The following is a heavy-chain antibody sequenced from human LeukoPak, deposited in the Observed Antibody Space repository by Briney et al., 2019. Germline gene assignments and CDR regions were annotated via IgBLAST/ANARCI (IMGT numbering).Heavy chain of an antibody. Sequence: QPGGSLRLSCSPYGFSFSRYAMHWVRQAPGKGLEYVSGINDNGGRTHYGDSVKGRFSISRNKSKNTLHLQLSTLPPQEPPLYYCRKDVGGSYAFDYWGQGILVTVAS. CDR3: RKDVGGSYAFDY. D-gene: IGHD1-26*01. J-gene: IGHJ4*02. V-gene: IGHV3-64D*09. CDR2: INDNGGRT. CDR1: GFSFSRYA.